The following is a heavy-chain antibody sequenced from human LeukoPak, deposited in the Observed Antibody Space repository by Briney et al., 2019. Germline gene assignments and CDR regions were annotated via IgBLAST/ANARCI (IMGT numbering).Heavy chain of an antibody. CDR2: MNPNSGNT. Sequence: ASVKVSCKASGYAFTSYDINWVRQATGQGLEWMGWMNPNSGNTGYAQKLQGRVTITRNTSISTAYMELSSLRSEDTAVYYCARLSGSYQERFDPWGQGTLVTVSS. J-gene: IGHJ5*02. CDR1: GYAFTSYD. CDR3: ARLSGSYQERFDP. D-gene: IGHD1-26*01. V-gene: IGHV1-8*03.